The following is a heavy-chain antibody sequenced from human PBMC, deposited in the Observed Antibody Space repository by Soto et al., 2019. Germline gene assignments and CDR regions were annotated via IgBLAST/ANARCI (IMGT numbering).Heavy chain of an antibody. J-gene: IGHJ4*02. D-gene: IGHD3-22*01. CDR1: GFTFSNYA. V-gene: IGHV3-23*01. CDR3: AKAGTFTMTEVVIAYFDH. CDR2: ISGSGGST. Sequence: GGSLRLSCAASGFTFSNYAMSWVRQAPGEGLEWVSGISGSGGSTYYIDSVKGRFTISRDNSKNTLYLEVSSLRAEDTAVYYCAKAGTFTMTEVVIAYFDHWGQGALVTVSS.